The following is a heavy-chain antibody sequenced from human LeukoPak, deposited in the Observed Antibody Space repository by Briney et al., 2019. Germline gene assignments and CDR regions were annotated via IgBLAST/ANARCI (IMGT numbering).Heavy chain of an antibody. V-gene: IGHV4-59*08. Sequence: PSETLSLTCTVSGGSISSYYWSWIRQSPGKGLQWIGYISYGGSTNYYSSLKSRLTMSVDTSKNQFSLKLRSVTAADTAVYYCARFGSDSYGYKYYFDYWGQGARVTVSS. CDR1: GGSISSYY. CDR3: ARFGSDSYGYKYYFDY. D-gene: IGHD3-16*01. CDR2: ISYGGST. J-gene: IGHJ4*02.